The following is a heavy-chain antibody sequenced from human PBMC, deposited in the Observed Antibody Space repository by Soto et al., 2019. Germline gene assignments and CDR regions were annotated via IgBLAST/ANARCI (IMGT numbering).Heavy chain of an antibody. CDR3: ATATYCSGGSCYVY. D-gene: IGHD2-15*01. V-gene: IGHV1-24*01. CDR2: FDPEGGET. J-gene: IGHJ4*02. CDR1: GYTLTELS. Sequence: ASVKVSCKVSGYTLTELSMHWVRQAPGKGLEWMGGFDPEGGETIYAQKFQGRVTMTEDTSTDTAYMELSSLRSEDTAVYYCATATYCSGGSCYVYWGQGTLVTVSS.